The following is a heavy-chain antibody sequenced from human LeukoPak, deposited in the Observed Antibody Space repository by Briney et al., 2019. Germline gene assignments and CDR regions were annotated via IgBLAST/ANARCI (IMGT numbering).Heavy chain of an antibody. V-gene: IGHV3-23*01. J-gene: IGHJ4*02. CDR2: ISGSGGSI. Sequence: PGRSLRLSCAASGFTFSNYAMSWVRQAPGKGLEWVSAISGSGGSIYYADSVKGRFTISRDNSKNTLYLQMNSLRAEDTAVYYCAKDIVVVVAAEFDYWGQGTLVTVSS. CDR1: GFTFSNYA. CDR3: AKDIVVVVAAEFDY. D-gene: IGHD2-15*01.